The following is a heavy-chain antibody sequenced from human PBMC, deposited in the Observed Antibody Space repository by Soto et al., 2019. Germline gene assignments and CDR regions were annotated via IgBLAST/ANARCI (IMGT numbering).Heavy chain of an antibody. Sequence: SETLSLTCTVSGGSISSYYWSWSRQPPGKGQEWIGYIYYSGRTNYNPSLKSRVTISVDTSKNQFSLKLSSVTDADTAVYYCARGEEGYSYGWTYYYYGMDVWGQGTTVTVSS. CDR1: GGSISSYY. J-gene: IGHJ6*02. V-gene: IGHV4-59*01. CDR2: IYYSGRT. CDR3: ARGEEGYSYGWTYYYYGMDV. D-gene: IGHD5-18*01.